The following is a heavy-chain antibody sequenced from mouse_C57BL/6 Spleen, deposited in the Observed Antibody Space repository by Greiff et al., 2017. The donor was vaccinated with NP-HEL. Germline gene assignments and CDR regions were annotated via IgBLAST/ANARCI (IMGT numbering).Heavy chain of an antibody. Sequence: VKLQQSGAELVKPGASVKISCKASGYAFSSYWMNWVKQRPGKGLEWIGQIYPGDGDTNYNGKFKGKATLTADKSSSTAYMQLSSLTSEDAAVYFCARSGGPSWFAYWGQGTLVTVSA. D-gene: IGHD3-1*01. CDR2: IYPGDGDT. CDR1: GYAFSSYW. V-gene: IGHV1-80*01. CDR3: ARSGGPSWFAY. J-gene: IGHJ3*01.